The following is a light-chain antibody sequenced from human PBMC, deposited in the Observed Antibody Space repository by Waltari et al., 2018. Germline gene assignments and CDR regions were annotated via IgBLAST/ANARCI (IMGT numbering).Light chain of an antibody. Sequence: DIQMTQSPSTLSASVVDRVTITCRASQSISSWLAWYQQTPGKAPKLLIYKASSLESGVPSRFSGSGSGTEFTLTISSLQPDDFATYYCQQHNSYSPWTFGQGTKVEIK. J-gene: IGKJ1*01. CDR2: KAS. CDR1: QSISSW. V-gene: IGKV1-5*03. CDR3: QQHNSYSPWT.